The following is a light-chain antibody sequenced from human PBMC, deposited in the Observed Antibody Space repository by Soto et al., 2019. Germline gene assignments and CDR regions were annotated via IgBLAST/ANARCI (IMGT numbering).Light chain of an antibody. Sequence: DIQMTQSPSSLSASVGDRVTITCRASQGISKYLAWYQQKPGKIPKLLIYAASTLQSGVPSRFSGSGSGTDFTLTISSLQPEDVATYYCQKYNGAPRAFGQGTKVEI. V-gene: IGKV1-27*01. CDR2: AAS. J-gene: IGKJ1*01. CDR1: QGISKY. CDR3: QKYNGAPRA.